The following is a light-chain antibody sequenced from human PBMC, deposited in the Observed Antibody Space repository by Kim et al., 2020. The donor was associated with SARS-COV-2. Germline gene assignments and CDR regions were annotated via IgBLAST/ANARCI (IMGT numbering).Light chain of an antibody. CDR1: KLGDKY. CDR2: QDS. J-gene: IGLJ1*01. CDR3: QAWDSSTAYV. Sequence: SSELTQPPSVSMSPGQTASITCSGDKLGDKYACWYQQKPGQSPVLVIYQDSKRPSGIPERFSGSNSGNTATLTISGTQAMDEADYYCQAWDSSTAYVFGT. V-gene: IGLV3-1*01.